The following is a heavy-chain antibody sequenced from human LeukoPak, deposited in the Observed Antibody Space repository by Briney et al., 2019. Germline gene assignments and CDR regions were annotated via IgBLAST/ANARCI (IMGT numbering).Heavy chain of an antibody. J-gene: IGHJ4*02. CDR3: ARAYQQQWLVLVY. Sequence: PGGSLRLSCVASGFTFSKYGMHWVRQAPGKGLDWVAVISHDGTKKSHADSVKGRFTISRDSSNNTLYLQMHSLRADDTAIYYCARAYQQQWLVLVYWGQGTLVTVSS. CDR1: GFTFSKYG. CDR2: ISHDGTKK. D-gene: IGHD6-19*01. V-gene: IGHV3-30*03.